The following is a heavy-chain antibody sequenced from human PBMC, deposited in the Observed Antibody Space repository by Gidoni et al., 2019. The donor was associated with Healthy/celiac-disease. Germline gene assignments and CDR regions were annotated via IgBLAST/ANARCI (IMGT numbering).Heavy chain of an antibody. CDR3: ARRGYYESSGYDQFDY. J-gene: IGHJ4*02. D-gene: IGHD3-22*01. Sequence: QVQLQESRPVLVNPSGTLSLTCAVSGGSITRRNWWSWVRQPPGKGLEWIGEIYHSGSTNYNPSLKSRVTISVDKSKNQFSLKLSSGTAADTAVYYCARRGYYESSGYDQFDYWGQGTLVTVSS. CDR2: IYHSGST. V-gene: IGHV4-4*02. CDR1: GGSITRRNW.